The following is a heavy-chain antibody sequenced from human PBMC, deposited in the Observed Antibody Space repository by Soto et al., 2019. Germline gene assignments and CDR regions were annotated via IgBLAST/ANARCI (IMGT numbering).Heavy chain of an antibody. D-gene: IGHD1-7*01. V-gene: IGHV4-31*03. Sequence: PSETRSLTCTVSGGSISSGGYYWSWIRQHPGKGLEWIGYIYYSGSTYYNPSLKSRVTISVDTSKNQFSLKLSSVTAADTAVYYCASTEENWNYYGQRDFSGQATLVTVSS. J-gene: IGHJ4*02. CDR2: IYYSGST. CDR3: ASTEENWNYYGQRDF. CDR1: GGSISSGGYY.